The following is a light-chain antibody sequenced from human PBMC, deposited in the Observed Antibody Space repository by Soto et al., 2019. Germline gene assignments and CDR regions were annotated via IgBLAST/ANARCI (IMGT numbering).Light chain of an antibody. CDR1: QSITSRS. CDR2: GAS. Sequence: EIVLTQSPGTLSLSPGERATLSCRASQSITSRSLAWYQQTPGQAPRLVIYGASSRATGIPDRFSGSGSGTDFTLSISRLEPEDFAVYFCQQYDTSPHTFGQGTKVDI. CDR3: QQYDTSPHT. V-gene: IGKV3-20*01. J-gene: IGKJ2*01.